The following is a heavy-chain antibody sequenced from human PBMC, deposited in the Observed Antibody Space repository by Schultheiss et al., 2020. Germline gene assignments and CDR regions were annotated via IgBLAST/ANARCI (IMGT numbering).Heavy chain of an antibody. CDR3: ATLSGSYPGDY. Sequence: SVKVSCKASGYTFTSYGISWVRQAPGQGLEWMGGIIPIFGTANYAQKFQGRVTITADESTSTAYMELSSLRSEDTAVYYCATLSGSYPGDYWGQGTLVTVSS. CDR2: IIPIFGTA. D-gene: IGHD1-26*01. CDR1: GYTFTSYG. V-gene: IGHV1-69*13. J-gene: IGHJ4*02.